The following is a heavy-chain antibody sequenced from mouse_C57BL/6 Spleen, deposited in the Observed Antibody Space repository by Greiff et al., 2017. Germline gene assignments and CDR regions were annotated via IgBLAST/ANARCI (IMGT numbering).Heavy chain of an antibody. V-gene: IGHV5-4*01. Sequence: EVHLVESGGGLVKPGGSLKLSCAASGFTFSSYAMSWVRQTPEKRLEWVATISDGGSYTDYPDNVKGRLTISRDNAKNNQYLQMSHLKSEDTAMYYCARGDGYLDYWGQGTTLTVSS. D-gene: IGHD2-3*01. J-gene: IGHJ2*01. CDR2: ISDGGSYT. CDR1: GFTFSSYA. CDR3: ARGDGYLDY.